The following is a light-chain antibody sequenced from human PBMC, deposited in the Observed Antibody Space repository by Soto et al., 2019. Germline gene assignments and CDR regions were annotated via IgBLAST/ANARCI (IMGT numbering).Light chain of an antibody. V-gene: IGKV3-20*01. CDR2: GAS. J-gene: IGKJ5*01. CDR3: QQYGSSIT. CDR1: QSVSSSY. Sequence: VLTQSLGTLYVKPETRATLSCPASQSVSSSYLAWYQQKPGQAPRLLIYGASSRATGIPDRFSGSGSGTDFTLTINRLEPEDFAVYFCQQYGSSITFCQGTLLEI.